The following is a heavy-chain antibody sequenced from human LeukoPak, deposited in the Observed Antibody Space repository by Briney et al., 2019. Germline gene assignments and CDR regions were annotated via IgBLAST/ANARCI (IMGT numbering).Heavy chain of an antibody. CDR2: ISAYNGNT. D-gene: IGHD3-3*01. CDR3: ARDGDSSITIFGVARRNYFDY. CDR1: GYTFTSYG. J-gene: IGHJ4*02. V-gene: IGHV1-18*01. Sequence: ASVKVSCKASGYTFTSYGISWVRQAPGQGLEWMGWISAYNGNTNYAQKLQGRVTMTTDTSTSTAYMELRSLRSDDTAVYYCARDGDSSITIFGVARRNYFDYWGQGTLVTVSS.